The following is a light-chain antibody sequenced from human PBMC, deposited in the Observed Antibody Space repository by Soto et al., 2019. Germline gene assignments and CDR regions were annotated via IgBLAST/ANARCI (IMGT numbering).Light chain of an antibody. Sequence: QSALTQPASVSGSPGQSITISGPGTRSDIGFYNYVSWYQQYAGQAPKLLIYGVTNRPSGISYRFSGSKSGSTASLTIYGLRDEDEADYYCSSYSTSFFYVFGTGTQVTVL. CDR3: SSYSTSFFYV. V-gene: IGLV2-14*01. CDR1: RSDIGFYNY. CDR2: GVT. J-gene: IGLJ1*01.